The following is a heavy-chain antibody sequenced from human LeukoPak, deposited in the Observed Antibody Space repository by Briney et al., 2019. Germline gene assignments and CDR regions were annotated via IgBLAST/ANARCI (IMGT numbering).Heavy chain of an antibody. D-gene: IGHD6-13*01. CDR2: ISGSGGST. Sequence: PGGSLRLSCAAPGFTFSSYAMSWVRQAPGKGLEWVSAISGSGGSTYYADSVKGRFTISRDNSKNTLYLQMNSLRAEDTAVYYCAKGPYSSSWGDYFDYWGQGTLVTVPS. CDR3: AKGPYSSSWGDYFDY. J-gene: IGHJ4*02. V-gene: IGHV3-23*01. CDR1: GFTFSSYA.